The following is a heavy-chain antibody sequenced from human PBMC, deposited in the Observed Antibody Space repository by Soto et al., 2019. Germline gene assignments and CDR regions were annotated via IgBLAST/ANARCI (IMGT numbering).Heavy chain of an antibody. CDR3: ATGRGGRSED. CDR2: FSSSGYTI. Sequence: QVQLVESGGGLVKPGGALRLSCEASGFTFSGYYMTWIRQAPGKGLEWVSYFSSSGYTIRYADSVEGRFTVSRDDAKKNLYLQLISLRSEDEAVDYCATGRGGRSEDWGQGNLFTVSS. J-gene: IGHJ4*02. D-gene: IGHD3-3*01. CDR1: GFTFSGYY. V-gene: IGHV3-11*01.